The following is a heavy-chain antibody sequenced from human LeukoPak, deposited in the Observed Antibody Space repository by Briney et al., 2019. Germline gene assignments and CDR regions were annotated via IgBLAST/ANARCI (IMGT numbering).Heavy chain of an antibody. D-gene: IGHD3-22*01. Sequence: GGSLRLSCAASGFTLSSSRMNLVRQAPGKGLEWVSSISSSSSYIYYADSVKGRFTISRDNAKNSLYLQMNSLRAEDTAVYYCASPLYYYVSSGEDWFDPWGQGTLVTVSS. V-gene: IGHV3-21*01. J-gene: IGHJ5*02. CDR2: ISSSSSYI. CDR3: ASPLYYYVSSGEDWFDP. CDR1: GFTLSSSR.